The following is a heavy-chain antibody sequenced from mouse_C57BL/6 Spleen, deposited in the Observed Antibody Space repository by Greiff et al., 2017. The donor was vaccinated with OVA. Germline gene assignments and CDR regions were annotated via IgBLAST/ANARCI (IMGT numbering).Heavy chain of an antibody. D-gene: IGHD1-1*01. J-gene: IGHJ2*01. CDR3: ATYGSRNY. CDR1: GYTFTDYY. Sequence: VQLQQSGPELVKPGASVKISCKASGYTFTDYYMNWVKQSHGKSLEWIGDINPNNGGTSYNQKFKGKATLTVDKSSSTAYMELRSLTSEDSAVYYCATYGSRNYWGQGTTLTVSS. CDR2: INPNNGGT. V-gene: IGHV1-26*01.